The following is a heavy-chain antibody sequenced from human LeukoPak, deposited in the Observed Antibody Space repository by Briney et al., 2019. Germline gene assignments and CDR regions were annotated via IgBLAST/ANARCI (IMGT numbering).Heavy chain of an antibody. V-gene: IGHV3-43*02. Sequence: EAGGSLRLSCAASGFTFDEHPMHWVRHGPGKGLEWVALVSGDGDSTSYADSVKGRFTISRDNSKNSVFLQMNSLRTEDTALYYCAKKSGAPANFDYWGQGTLVTVSS. CDR3: AKKSGAPANFDY. D-gene: IGHD2-2*01. J-gene: IGHJ4*02. CDR2: VSGDGDST. CDR1: GFTFDEHP.